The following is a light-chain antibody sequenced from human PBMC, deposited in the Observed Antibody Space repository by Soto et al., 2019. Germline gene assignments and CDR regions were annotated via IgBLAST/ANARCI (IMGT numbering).Light chain of an antibody. V-gene: IGKV2-28*01. CDR3: MQALQTPHLT. Sequence: DIVMTQSPLSLPVTPGEPASISCRSSQSLLHSNGYDYLDWYLQKPGQSPQLLIYLGSNRASGVPDRFSGSGSGTDFTLKISRVEAEDVGVYYCMQALQTPHLTLRPGTKVDLK. J-gene: IGKJ3*01. CDR1: QSLLHSNGYDY. CDR2: LGS.